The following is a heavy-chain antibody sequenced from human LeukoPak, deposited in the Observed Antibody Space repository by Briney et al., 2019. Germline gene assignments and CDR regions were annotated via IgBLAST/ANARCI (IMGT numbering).Heavy chain of an antibody. CDR3: ARDHLAPYFASYSSSSGTFDN. J-gene: IGHJ4*02. D-gene: IGHD6-6*01. Sequence: GGSLRLSWAASGFNFSDYYMSWIRQAPGKGLEWVLYISSSGSTIYYADSVKGRFTISRGNAKNSLYLQMNSLRAEDTAVYYCARDHLAPYFASYSSSSGTFDNWGQGTLVTVSS. CDR1: GFNFSDYY. V-gene: IGHV3-11*04. CDR2: ISSSGSTI.